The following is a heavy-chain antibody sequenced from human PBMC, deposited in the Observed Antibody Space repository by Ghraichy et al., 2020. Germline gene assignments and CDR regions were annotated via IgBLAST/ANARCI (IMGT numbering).Heavy chain of an antibody. D-gene: IGHD3-10*01. Sequence: SETLSLACTVSGGSISSYYWSWIRQPAGKGLEWIGRIYTSGSTNYNPSLKSRVTMSVDTSKNQFSLKLSSVTAADTAVYYCAREGSWFGELLSHFDYWGQGTLVTVSS. CDR2: IYTSGST. CDR1: GGSISSYY. V-gene: IGHV4-4*07. J-gene: IGHJ4*02. CDR3: AREGSWFGELLSHFDY.